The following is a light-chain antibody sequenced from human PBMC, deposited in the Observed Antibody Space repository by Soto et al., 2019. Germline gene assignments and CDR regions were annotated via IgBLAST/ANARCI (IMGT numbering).Light chain of an antibody. J-gene: IGKJ1*01. Sequence: EIVLTQSPGTLSLSPGERATLSCRASQSVPSNFLAWYQQKPGQAPILLIYGVSRRATGIPDGFSGSGSGTVFTLTISRLEPEDFAVYYCQQYDSSWTFGQGTKVEIK. CDR1: QSVPSNF. CDR3: QQYDSSWT. V-gene: IGKV3-20*01. CDR2: GVS.